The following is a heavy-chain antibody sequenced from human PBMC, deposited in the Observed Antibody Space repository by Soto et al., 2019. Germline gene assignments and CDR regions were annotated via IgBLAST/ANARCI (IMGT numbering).Heavy chain of an antibody. Sequence: ASVKVSCKASGYTFTSYAMHWVRQAPGQRLEWMGWINAGNGNTKYSQKLQGRVTMTTDTSTSTAYMELRSLRSDDTAVYYCARVVGDGLDYFDYWGQGTLVTVSS. CDR3: ARVVGDGLDYFDY. J-gene: IGHJ4*02. V-gene: IGHV1-3*01. D-gene: IGHD3-10*01. CDR1: GYTFTSYA. CDR2: INAGNGNT.